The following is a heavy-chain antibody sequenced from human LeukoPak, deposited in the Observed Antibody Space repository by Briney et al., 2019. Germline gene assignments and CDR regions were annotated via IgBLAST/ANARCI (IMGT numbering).Heavy chain of an antibody. CDR2: IKQDESEK. V-gene: IGHV3-7*04. Sequence: GGSLRLSCAASGFTFRSYWMSWARQAPGNGLEWVANIKQDESEKYYVDPVKGRFTISSDNAKNSLYLQMNSLRAEDTAVYYCARDKEVRGVIGGMDVWGQGTTVTVSS. J-gene: IGHJ6*02. CDR1: GFTFRSYW. D-gene: IGHD3-10*01. CDR3: ARDKEVRGVIGGMDV.